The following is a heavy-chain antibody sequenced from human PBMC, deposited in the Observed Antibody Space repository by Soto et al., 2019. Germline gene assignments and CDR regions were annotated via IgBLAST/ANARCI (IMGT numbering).Heavy chain of an antibody. Sequence: GGSLRLSCAASGFTFSGYAMSWVRQAPGKGLEWVSAISGSGGSTYYADSVKGRFTISRDNSKNTLYLQMNSLRAEDTAVYYCAKHGSGSYYSPDYFDYWGQGTLVTVSS. J-gene: IGHJ4*02. D-gene: IGHD3-10*01. CDR3: AKHGSGSYYSPDYFDY. CDR2: ISGSGGST. CDR1: GFTFSGYA. V-gene: IGHV3-23*01.